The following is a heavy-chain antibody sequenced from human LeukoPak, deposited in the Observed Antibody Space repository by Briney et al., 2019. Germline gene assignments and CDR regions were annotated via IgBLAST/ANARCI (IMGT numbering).Heavy chain of an antibody. Sequence: SETLSLTCAVSGGSISSGGYSWSWIRQPPGKGLEWIGYIYHSGSTYYNPSLKGRVTISVDRSKNQFSLKLSSVTAADTAVYYCARGVQLFDYWGQGTLVTVSS. CDR2: IYHSGST. V-gene: IGHV4-30-2*01. J-gene: IGHJ4*02. CDR1: GGSISSGGYS. D-gene: IGHD1-1*01. CDR3: ARGVQLFDY.